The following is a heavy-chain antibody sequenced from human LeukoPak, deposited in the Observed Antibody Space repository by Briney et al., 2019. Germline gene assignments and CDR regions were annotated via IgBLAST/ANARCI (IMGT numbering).Heavy chain of an antibody. D-gene: IGHD1-26*01. CDR2: TYYSGSP. CDR1: GGSISSYF. J-gene: IGHJ4*02. V-gene: IGHV4-59*01. CDR3: ARDLGVGATPASDYYFDY. Sequence: SETLSLTCTVSGGSISSYFWSWVWQPPGKGLEWLGNTYYSGSPNYNASLKSRVTITADTSKRQVSLKLTSVTAADTAVYYCARDLGVGATPASDYYFDYWGQGTLVTVSS.